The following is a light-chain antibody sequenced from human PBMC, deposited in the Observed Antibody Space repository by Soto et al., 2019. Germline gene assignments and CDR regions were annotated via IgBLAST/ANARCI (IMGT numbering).Light chain of an antibody. CDR3: QTWGTGIRV. CDR2: LKSDGSH. CDR1: RGHSTYT. V-gene: IGLV4-69*01. Sequence: QSVLTQSPSASASLGASVKLTCTLSRGHSTYTIAWHQQQPDKGPRYLMKLKSDGSHSKGDGIPDRFSGSSSGAERYLTISSLQSEDETDYYCQTWGTGIRVFGGGTKLTVL. J-gene: IGLJ3*02.